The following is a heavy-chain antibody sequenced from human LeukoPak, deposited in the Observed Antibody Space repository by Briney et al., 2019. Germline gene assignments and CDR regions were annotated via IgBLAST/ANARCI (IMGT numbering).Heavy chain of an antibody. CDR3: ARHAYYYYGMDV. Sequence: SETLSLTCTVSGYSISSGYYWGWIRQPPGKGLEWIGYIYYSGSTNYNPSLKSRVTISVDTSKNQFSLKLSSVTAADTAVYYCARHAYYYYGMDVWGQGTTVTVSS. J-gene: IGHJ6*02. CDR1: GYSISSGYY. V-gene: IGHV4-38-2*02. CDR2: IYYSGST.